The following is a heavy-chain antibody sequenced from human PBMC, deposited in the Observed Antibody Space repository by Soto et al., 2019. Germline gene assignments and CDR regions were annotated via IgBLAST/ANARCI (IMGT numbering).Heavy chain of an antibody. CDR1: GDSINNGGHY. D-gene: IGHD1-26*01. V-gene: IGHV4-31*03. CDR3: ARSAVGATKSGFDS. J-gene: IGHJ4*02. CDR2: IYYSGTT. Sequence: QVQLQESGPGLVKPSQTLSLTCNVSGDSINNGGHYWSWILQPPGKGLEWFGFIYYSGTTYYNPSLKSRVTISVHTSKIQFSLKLNSVTAADTAVYYCARSAVGATKSGFDSWGQGTLVTVSS.